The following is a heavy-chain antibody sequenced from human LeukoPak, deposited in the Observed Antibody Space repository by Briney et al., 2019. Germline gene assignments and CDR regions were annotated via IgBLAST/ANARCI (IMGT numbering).Heavy chain of an antibody. J-gene: IGHJ6*03. CDR1: GSTFTGYY. CDR2: INPNSGGT. CDR3: ARDRAARPYYYYYMDV. Sequence: ASVKVSCKASGSTFTGYYMHWVRQAPGQGLEWMGWINPNSGGTNYAQKFQGRVTMTRDTSISTAYMELSRLRSDDTAVYYCARDRAARPYYYYYMDVWGKGTTVTVSS. V-gene: IGHV1-2*02. D-gene: IGHD6-6*01.